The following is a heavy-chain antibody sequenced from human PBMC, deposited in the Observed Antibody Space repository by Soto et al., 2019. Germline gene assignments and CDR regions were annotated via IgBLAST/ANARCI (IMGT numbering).Heavy chain of an antibody. CDR2: INAGNGDA. D-gene: IGHD2-2*01. CDR1: GYTFTSYA. Sequence: QVQLVQSGAEVKKPGASVKVSCKASGYTFTSYALDWVRQAPGQRLEWMGGINAGNGDAKYSQNFQGRVTITRDTSATTAYMELSSLRYEDTAVNYFAREALRFCTSTSCSTDWFDPWGQGTLVTVSS. V-gene: IGHV1-3*01. CDR3: AREALRFCTSTSCSTDWFDP. J-gene: IGHJ5*02.